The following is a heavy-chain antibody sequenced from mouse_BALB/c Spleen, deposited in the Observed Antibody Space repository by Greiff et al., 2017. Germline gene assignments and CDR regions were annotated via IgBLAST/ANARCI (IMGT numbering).Heavy chain of an antibody. Sequence: VQLQQSGPGLVKPSQSLSLTCSVTGYSITSGYYWYWIRQFPGNKLEWMGYISYDGSNNYNPSLKNRISITRDTSKNQFFLKLNSVTTEDTATYYCARPYDYDAPAWFAYWGQGTLVTVSA. CDR3: ARPYDYDAPAWFAY. CDR2: ISYDGSN. D-gene: IGHD2-4*01. CDR1: GYSITSGYY. J-gene: IGHJ3*01. V-gene: IGHV3-6*02.